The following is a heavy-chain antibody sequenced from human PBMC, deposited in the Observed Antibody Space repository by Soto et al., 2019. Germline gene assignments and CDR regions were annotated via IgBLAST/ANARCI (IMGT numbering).Heavy chain of an antibody. CDR3: XXXXTPIDY. Sequence: QVQLVQSGAEVKKPGASVKVSCKXSGYXFTNFGISWVRQAPGQGLEWMGWISAYNGNTNYAQKFQGRVTMTTDTSTSTAYMEVRSLRFDXXXXXXXXXXXTPIDYCGQGTLVTVSS. J-gene: IGHJ4*02. CDR1: GYXFTNFG. CDR2: ISAYNGNT. V-gene: IGHV1-18*01.